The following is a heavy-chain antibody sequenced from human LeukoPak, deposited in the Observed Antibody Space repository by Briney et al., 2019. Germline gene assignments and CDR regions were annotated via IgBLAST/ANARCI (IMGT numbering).Heavy chain of an antibody. CDR3: ARDRLLRYPGY. Sequence: SVKVSFKASGCTFSSYAISWVRQAPGQGREGMGRIIPFFGITNYAQKFQGRVTITADKSTSTAYMELSSLGSEDTAVYYCARDRLLRYPGYWGQGTLVTVSS. CDR2: IIPFFGIT. D-gene: IGHD2-15*01. V-gene: IGHV1-69*04. J-gene: IGHJ4*02. CDR1: GCTFSSYA.